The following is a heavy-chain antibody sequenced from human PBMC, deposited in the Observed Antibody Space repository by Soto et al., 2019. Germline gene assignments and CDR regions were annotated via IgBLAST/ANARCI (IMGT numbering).Heavy chain of an antibody. CDR2: VSGSGGNT. CDR3: AKDKVLSSIATRPTYFDY. J-gene: IGHJ4*02. D-gene: IGHD6-6*01. Sequence: PGGSLRLSCAASGFTFSSYGMSWVRQAPGKGLEWVSAVSGSGGNTYYADSVKGRFTISRDNSNNTLYLQMDSLRAEDTAVYYCAKDKVLSSIATRPTYFDYWGQGTRVTV. CDR1: GFTFSSYG. V-gene: IGHV3-23*01.